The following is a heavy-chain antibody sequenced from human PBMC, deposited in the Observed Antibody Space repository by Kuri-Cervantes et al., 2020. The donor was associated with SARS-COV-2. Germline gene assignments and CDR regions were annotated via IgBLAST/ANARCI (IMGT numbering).Heavy chain of an antibody. CDR2: INPNSGGT. CDR3: ARPLRWLQRFDY. CDR1: GYTFTGYY. D-gene: IGHD5-12*01. Sequence: ASVKVSCKAPGYTFTGYYMHWVRQAPGQGLEWMGWINPNSGGTNYAQKFQGRVTMTRDTSTSTAYMELSRLRSDDTAVYYCARPLRWLQRFDYWGQGTLVTDSS. J-gene: IGHJ4*02. V-gene: IGHV1-2*02.